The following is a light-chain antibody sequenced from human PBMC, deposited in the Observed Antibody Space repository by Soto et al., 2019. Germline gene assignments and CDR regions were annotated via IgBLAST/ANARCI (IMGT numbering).Light chain of an antibody. Sequence: SYELTQSPSVSVSPGQTTWITCSGEGLPKQYAHWYQQRPGQAPLLVIYKDTERPSGIPERFSGSSSGTTVTLTISGVQAEDEADYFCQSADSSGTYVLFGGGTQLTVL. CDR1: GLPKQY. CDR3: QSADSSGTYVL. V-gene: IGLV3-25*02. CDR2: KDT. J-gene: IGLJ2*01.